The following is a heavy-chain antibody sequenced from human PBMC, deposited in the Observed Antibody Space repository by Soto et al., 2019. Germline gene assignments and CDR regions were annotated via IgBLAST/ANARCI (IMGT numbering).Heavy chain of an antibody. CDR1: GGSFSGYY. CDR2: INHSGST. Sequence: QVQLQQWGAGLLKPSETLSLTCAVYGGSFSGYYWSWIRQPPGKGLEWIGEINHSGSTNYNPSLKSRLTISVDTSKNQCSPKLSSVTAADTAVYYCARALLRFGEDGRDYWGQGTLVTVSS. CDR3: ARALLRFGEDGRDY. D-gene: IGHD3-10*01. V-gene: IGHV4-34*01. J-gene: IGHJ4*02.